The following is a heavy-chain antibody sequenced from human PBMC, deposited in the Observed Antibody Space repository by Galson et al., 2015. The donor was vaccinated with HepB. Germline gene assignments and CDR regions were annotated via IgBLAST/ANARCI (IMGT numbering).Heavy chain of an antibody. CDR3: AKTEGYSGYGAD. Sequence: SLRLSCAASGFTFSSYAMNWVRQAPGKGLEWVSAISGSGGSTYYADSVKGRFTISRDNSKNTLYLQMNSLRAEDTAVYYCAKTEGYSGYGADWGQGTLVTVSS. D-gene: IGHD5-12*01. CDR2: ISGSGGST. CDR1: GFTFSSYA. J-gene: IGHJ4*02. V-gene: IGHV3-23*01.